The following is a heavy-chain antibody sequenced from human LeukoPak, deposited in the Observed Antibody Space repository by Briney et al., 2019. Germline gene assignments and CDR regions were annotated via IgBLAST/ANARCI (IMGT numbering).Heavy chain of an antibody. D-gene: IGHD5-18*01. CDR2: IYTSGSI. CDR3: ARVCGYSYVNY. Sequence: SETLSLTCTVAGGSMSSGNHYWSWIRQTAEKGLEWIGRIYTSGSINYNPSLKSRVTLSIDTSKNQFSLKLSSVTAADTAVYYCARVCGYSYVNYWGQGTLVTVSS. CDR1: GGSMSSGNHY. J-gene: IGHJ4*02. V-gene: IGHV4-61*02.